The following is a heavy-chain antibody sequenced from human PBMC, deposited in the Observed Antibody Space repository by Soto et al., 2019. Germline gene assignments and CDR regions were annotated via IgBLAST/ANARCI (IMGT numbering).Heavy chain of an antibody. J-gene: IGHJ4*02. D-gene: IGHD2-15*01. Sequence: EVQLVESGGGLVQPGRSLRLSCAASGFTFDDYAMHWVRQAPGKGLEWVSGISWNSGSIGYADSVKGRFTISRDNAKNSLYLQMNSLRAEDTALYYCARLAGEDYCSGGSCYFDYWGQGTLVTVSS. V-gene: IGHV3-9*01. CDR3: ARLAGEDYCSGGSCYFDY. CDR2: ISWNSGSI. CDR1: GFTFDDYA.